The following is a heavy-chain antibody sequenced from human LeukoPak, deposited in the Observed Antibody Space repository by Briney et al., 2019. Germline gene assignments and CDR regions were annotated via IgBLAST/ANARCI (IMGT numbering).Heavy chain of an antibody. CDR1: GGSISVGHG. Sequence: SETLSLTCAVSGGSISVGHGWSWVRQSPGEGLEWIGEVYHTGSTSYNPSLKSRVTMSVDNSKNQFSLKLSSVTAADTAVYHCARGTPHWFGSGSYYLGSWFDPWGQGTLVTVSS. V-gene: IGHV4-4*02. J-gene: IGHJ5*02. CDR3: ARGTPHWFGSGSYYLGSWFDP. D-gene: IGHD3-10*01. CDR2: VYHTGST.